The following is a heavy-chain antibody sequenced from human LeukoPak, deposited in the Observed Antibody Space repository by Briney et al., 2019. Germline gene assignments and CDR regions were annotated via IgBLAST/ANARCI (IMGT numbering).Heavy chain of an antibody. D-gene: IGHD3-22*01. CDR2: ISYDGSNK. Sequence: PGGSLRLSCAASGFTFSSYAMHWVRQAPGKGLEWVAVISYDGSNKYYADSVKGRFTISRDNSKNTLYLQMNSLRAEDTAVYYCAREGDSSGYFYYYYYYMDVWGKGTTVTVSS. J-gene: IGHJ6*03. CDR3: AREGDSSGYFYYYYYYMDV. CDR1: GFTFSSYA. V-gene: IGHV3-30*04.